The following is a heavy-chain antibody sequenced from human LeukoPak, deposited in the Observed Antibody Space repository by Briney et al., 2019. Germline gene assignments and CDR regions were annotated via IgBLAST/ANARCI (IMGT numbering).Heavy chain of an antibody. CDR3: AKDGGLWVSAHWGDS. D-gene: IGHD7-27*01. Sequence: GGSLRLSCAASGFTFSSYTMSWVRQAPGKGLEWVSTITTSDGNTYYADSVKGRFTVSRDNSRNTLFLQMNSLRAEDTAVYYCAKDGGLWVSAHWGDSWGRGTLVTVSS. V-gene: IGHV3-23*01. CDR1: GFTFSSYT. J-gene: IGHJ4*02. CDR2: ITTSDGNT.